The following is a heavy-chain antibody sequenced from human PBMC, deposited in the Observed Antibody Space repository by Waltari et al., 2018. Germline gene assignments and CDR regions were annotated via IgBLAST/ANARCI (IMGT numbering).Heavy chain of an antibody. CDR3: ARMAVAGLDFDY. V-gene: IGHV1-46*01. D-gene: IGHD6-19*01. CDR1: GYTFTSYY. CDR2: IDPSGGST. J-gene: IGHJ4*02. Sequence: QVQLVQSGAEVKKPGASVKVSCKASGYTFTSYYMHWVRQAPGQGLEWMGIIDPSGGSTSYAQKFQGRVTMTRDTSTSTVYMELSSLRSEDTAVYYCARMAVAGLDFDYWGQGTLVTVSS.